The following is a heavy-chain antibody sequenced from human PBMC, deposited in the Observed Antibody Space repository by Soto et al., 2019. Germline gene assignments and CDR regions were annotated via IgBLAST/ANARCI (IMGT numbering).Heavy chain of an antibody. V-gene: IGHV1-58*01. CDR1: GFTLSSST. Sequence: SSVKVSCKASGFTLSSSTVQWVRQTRGQRLEWIGWIVVGSGNRNYAQKFQERVTITRDMSTSTAYMELSSLTSGDTAVYYCVADQGDTYYRLGYWG. CDR3: VADQGDTYYRLGY. D-gene: IGHD3-22*01. J-gene: IGHJ4*01. CDR2: IVVGSGNR.